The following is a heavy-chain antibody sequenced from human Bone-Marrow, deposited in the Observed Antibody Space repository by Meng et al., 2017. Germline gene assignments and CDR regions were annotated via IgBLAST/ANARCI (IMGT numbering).Heavy chain of an antibody. V-gene: IGHV1-3*02. CDR2: SNAGNGNT. CDR1: GYTFTSYA. J-gene: IGHJ5*02. Sequence: ASVKVSCKASGYTFTSYAMHWVRQAPGQRLEWMGWSNAGNGNTKYSQEFQGRVTITRDTSASTAYMELSSLRSEDTAVYYCARGNAVYYYGSGVLFDPWGQGTRVTVSS. D-gene: IGHD3-10*01. CDR3: ARGNAVYYYGSGVLFDP.